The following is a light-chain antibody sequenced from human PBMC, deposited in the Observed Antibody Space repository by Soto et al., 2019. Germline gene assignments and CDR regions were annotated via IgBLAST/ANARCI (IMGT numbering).Light chain of an antibody. Sequence: DIRMTQSPSTLSAFVGDRVTITCRASQRISTWLAWYKQKPGKAPTLLIYDASILKSGVPSTFNGNGSGTEFALTVSSLHPDDFATYYCLQYLTYPWTFGQGTKVEI. J-gene: IGKJ1*01. CDR3: LQYLTYPWT. CDR1: QRISTW. CDR2: DAS. V-gene: IGKV1-5*01.